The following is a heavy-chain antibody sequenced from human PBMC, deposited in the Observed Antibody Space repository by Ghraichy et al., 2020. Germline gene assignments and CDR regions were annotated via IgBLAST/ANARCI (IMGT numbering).Heavy chain of an antibody. CDR3: ASTSLSYYYGMDV. J-gene: IGHJ6*02. D-gene: IGHD3-16*01. Sequence: SETLSLTCTVSGDSISSGGYYWSWIRQHPGKGLEWIGYIYYSGSTHYNPSLKSRVIISVDTSKNQFSVKLSSVTAADTAMYYCASTSLSYYYGMDVWGQGTTVTVSS. V-gene: IGHV4-31*03. CDR1: GDSISSGGYY. CDR2: IYYSGST.